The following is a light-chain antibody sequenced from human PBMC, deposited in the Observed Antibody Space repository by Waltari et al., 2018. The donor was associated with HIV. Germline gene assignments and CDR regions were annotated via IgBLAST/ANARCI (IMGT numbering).Light chain of an antibody. J-gene: IGKJ1*01. CDR1: QSISTS. CDR3: QQAYRGRT. V-gene: IGKV1-39*01. Sequence: DIQLTQSPSSLPASVRARVTITCRASQSISTSLNWYQHKPGEAPKLLIFDASRLHTGVPSRFSGSGSGTQFTLTISSLQPEDFATYYCQQAYRGRTFGQGTKVDIK. CDR2: DAS.